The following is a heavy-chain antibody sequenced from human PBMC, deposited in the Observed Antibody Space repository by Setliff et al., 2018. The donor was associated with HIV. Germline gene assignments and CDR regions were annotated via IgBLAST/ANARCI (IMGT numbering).Heavy chain of an antibody. Sequence: KASETLSLTCAVHGGPFSDHYWNWIRQPPRKGLEWIAEIHHTGYMNYNPSLKSRVTISRDTSTNQFSLKVSSVTAADTAIYYCAAFFVTPLTTQDFWGQGTLVTVSS. CDR2: IHHTGYM. D-gene: IGHD4-17*01. J-gene: IGHJ4*02. V-gene: IGHV4-34*01. CDR3: AAFFVTPLTTQDF. CDR1: GGPFSDHY.